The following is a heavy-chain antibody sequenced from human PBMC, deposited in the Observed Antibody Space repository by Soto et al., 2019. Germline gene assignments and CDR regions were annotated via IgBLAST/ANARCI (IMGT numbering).Heavy chain of an antibody. CDR2: IYHSGST. Sequence: SETLSLTCAVSSGSISSSNWWSWVRQPPGKGLEWIGEIYHSGSTNYNPSLKSRVTISVDKSKDQFSLKLSSVTAADTAVYYCARGFGDYIWGSYLSLDYWGQGTLVTVSS. J-gene: IGHJ4*02. D-gene: IGHD3-16*02. V-gene: IGHV4-4*02. CDR3: ARGFGDYIWGSYLSLDY. CDR1: SGSISSSNW.